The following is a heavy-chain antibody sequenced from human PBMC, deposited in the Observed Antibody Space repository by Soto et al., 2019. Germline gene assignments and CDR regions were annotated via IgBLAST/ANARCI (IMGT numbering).Heavy chain of an antibody. J-gene: IGHJ5*02. CDR3: ARLFFGAANWFDP. Sequence: SETLSLTCAVSGGSISSGGYSWSWIRQPPGKGLEWIGYIYHSGSTYYNPSLKSRVTISVDTSKNQFSLKLSSVTAADTAVYYCARLFFGAANWFDPWGQGTLVTVSS. D-gene: IGHD3-16*01. CDR1: GGSISSGGYS. V-gene: IGHV4-30-2*02. CDR2: IYHSGST.